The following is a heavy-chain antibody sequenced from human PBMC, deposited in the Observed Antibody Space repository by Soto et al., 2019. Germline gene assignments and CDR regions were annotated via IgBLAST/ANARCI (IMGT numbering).Heavy chain of an antibody. Sequence: SETLSLTCTVSGGSISSYYWSCIRQPPGKGLEWIGYIYYSGSTNYNPSIKSRVTISVDTSKNQFSLKLSSVTAADTAVYYCAREGGYNFDYWGQGTLVTVS. CDR1: GGSISSYY. V-gene: IGHV4-59*01. CDR2: IYYSGST. D-gene: IGHD3-22*01. J-gene: IGHJ4*02. CDR3: AREGGYNFDY.